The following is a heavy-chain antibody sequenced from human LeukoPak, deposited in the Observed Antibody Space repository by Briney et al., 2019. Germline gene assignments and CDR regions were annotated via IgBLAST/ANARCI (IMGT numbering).Heavy chain of an antibody. D-gene: IGHD6-19*01. V-gene: IGHV3-9*01. CDR1: GFTFDDYA. CDR2: ISWNSGSI. CDR3: ARASPISSGWPNFDY. J-gene: IGHJ4*02. Sequence: GGSLRLSCAASGFTFDDYAMHWVRQAPGKGLEWVSGISWNSGSIGYADSVKGRFTISRDNAKNSLYLQMNSLRAEDTAVYYCARASPISSGWPNFDYWGQGTLVTVSS.